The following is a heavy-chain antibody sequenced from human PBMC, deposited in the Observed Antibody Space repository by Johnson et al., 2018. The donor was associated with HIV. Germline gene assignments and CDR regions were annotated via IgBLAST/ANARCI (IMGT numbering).Heavy chain of an antibody. D-gene: IGHD4-23*01. CDR1: GFTVSSNY. Sequence: VQLVESGGGLVHPGGSLRLSCAASGFTVSSNYMSWVRQAPGKGLEWVSVIYSGGPPFYAASVKGRFTISRDTSETTVYLQMNSLRAEDTAVYYCAREALPRGLQSSFGGAFDIWGQGTMVTVSS. CDR2: IYSGGPP. J-gene: IGHJ3*02. CDR3: AREALPRGLQSSFGGAFDI. V-gene: IGHV3-66*01.